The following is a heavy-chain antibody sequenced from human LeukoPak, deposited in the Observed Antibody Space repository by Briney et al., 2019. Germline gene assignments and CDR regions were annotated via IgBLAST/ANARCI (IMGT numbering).Heavy chain of an antibody. D-gene: IGHD3-16*02. J-gene: IGHJ5*02. CDR2: ISSSSSTI. CDR1: GFTFSSYS. Sequence: PGGSLRLSCAASGFTFSSYSMNWVRQAPGKGLEWVSYISSSSSTIYYADSVKGRFTISRDNAKNSLYLQMNSLRAEDTAVYYCAREQADYVWGSYRYTGHPNWFDPWGQGTLVTVSS. CDR3: AREQADYVWGSYRYTGHPNWFDP. V-gene: IGHV3-48*04.